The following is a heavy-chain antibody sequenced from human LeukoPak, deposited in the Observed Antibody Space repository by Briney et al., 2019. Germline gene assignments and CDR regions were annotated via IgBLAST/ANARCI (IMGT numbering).Heavy chain of an antibody. D-gene: IGHD4-23*01. V-gene: IGHV3-15*01. CDR2: IKSKTDGGTT. CDR3: TTLTVTGGNSHFDY. CDR1: GFTFSNAW. J-gene: IGHJ4*02. Sequence: GGSLRLSCAASGFTFSNAWMSWVRQAPGKGLEWVGRIKSKTDGGTTDYAAPVKGRFTISRDDSKNTLYLQMNSLKTEDTAVYYCTTLTVTGGNSHFDYWGQGTLVTVSS.